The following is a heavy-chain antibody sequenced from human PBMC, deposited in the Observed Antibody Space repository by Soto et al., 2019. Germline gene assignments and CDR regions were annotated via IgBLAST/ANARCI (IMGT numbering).Heavy chain of an antibody. CDR1: GYSFTSYW. J-gene: IGHJ6*02. CDR3: ARRYGSFSRYGMDV. Sequence: GESLKISCKGSGYSFTSYWISWVLQMPGKGLEWMGRIDPSDSYTNYSPSFQGHVTISADKSISTAYLQWSSLKASDTAMYYCARRYGSFSRYGMDVWGQGTTVTVSS. D-gene: IGHD3-10*01. CDR2: IDPSDSYT. V-gene: IGHV5-10-1*01.